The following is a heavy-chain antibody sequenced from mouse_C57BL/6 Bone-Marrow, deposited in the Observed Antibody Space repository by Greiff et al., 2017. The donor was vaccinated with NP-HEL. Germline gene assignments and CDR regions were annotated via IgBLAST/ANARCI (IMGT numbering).Heavy chain of an antibody. V-gene: IGHV1-55*01. D-gene: IGHD1-1*01. J-gene: IGHJ3*01. CDR2: IYPGSGST. CDR1: GYTFTSYW. Sequence: QVQLKQPGAELVKPGASVKMSCKASGYTFTSYWITWVKQRPGQGLEWIGDIYPGSGSTNYNEKFKSKATLTVDTSSSTAYMQLSSLTSEDSAVYYCAREDYYGSSFSWFAYWGQGTLVTVSA. CDR3: AREDYYGSSFSWFAY.